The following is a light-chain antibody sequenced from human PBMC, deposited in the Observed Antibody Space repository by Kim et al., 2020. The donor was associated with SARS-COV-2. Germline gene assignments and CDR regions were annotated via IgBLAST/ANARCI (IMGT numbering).Light chain of an antibody. CDR2: HAS. CDR3: QRLGT. J-gene: IGKJ3*01. CDR1: QSLSIW. Sequence: QLTQSPSTLSASVGDRVTLTCRASQSLSIWLAWYQQKPGKAPKLLIYHASSLQSGVPSRFGGSGSGTEFTLSINNLQPDDFATYYCQRLGTFGRGTKVDIK. V-gene: IGKV1-5*01.